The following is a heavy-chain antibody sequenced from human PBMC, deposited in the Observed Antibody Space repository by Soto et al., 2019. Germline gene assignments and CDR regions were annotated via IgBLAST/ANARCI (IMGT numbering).Heavy chain of an antibody. CDR1: GYTLTELS. Sequence: ASVKVSCKVSGYTLTELSMHWVRQAPGKGLEWMGGFDPEDGETIYAQKFQGRVTMTEDTSTDPAYMELSSLRSEDTAVYYCALTPRYCSGGSCYYPFDYWGQGTLVTVSS. D-gene: IGHD2-15*01. V-gene: IGHV1-24*01. CDR2: FDPEDGET. CDR3: ALTPRYCSGGSCYYPFDY. J-gene: IGHJ4*02.